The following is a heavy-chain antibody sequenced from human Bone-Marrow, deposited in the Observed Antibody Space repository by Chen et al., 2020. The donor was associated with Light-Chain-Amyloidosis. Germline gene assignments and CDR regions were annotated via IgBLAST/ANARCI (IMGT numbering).Heavy chain of an antibody. CDR3: ARNSPPYCSGISCTNFGF. D-gene: IGHD2-15*01. CDR1: GGSFSGYY. J-gene: IGHJ4*02. CDR2: VNHRGTT. V-gene: IGHV4-34*01. Sequence: QVQLQQWGAGLLKPSETLSLTCAVYGGSFSGYYWNWIRQTPGKGLEWIGEVNHRGTTNYNPSLKSRVTMSVDTSSNQFSLNLTSVTAADTALYYCARNSPPYCSGISCTNFGFWGQGTLVSVSS.